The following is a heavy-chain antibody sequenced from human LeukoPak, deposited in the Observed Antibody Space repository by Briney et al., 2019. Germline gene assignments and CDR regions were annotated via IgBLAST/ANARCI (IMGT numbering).Heavy chain of an antibody. CDR2: IYTSGST. D-gene: IGHD6-13*01. CDR3: ARELQQLGAEGFDY. J-gene: IGHJ4*02. V-gene: IGHV4-4*07. CDR1: GGSISSYY. Sequence: SETLSLTCTVSGGSISSYYWSWIRQPAGKGLEWIGRIYTSGSTNYNPSLKSRVTMSVDTSKNQFSLKLSSVTAADTAVYYCARELQQLGAEGFDYWGQGTLVTVSS.